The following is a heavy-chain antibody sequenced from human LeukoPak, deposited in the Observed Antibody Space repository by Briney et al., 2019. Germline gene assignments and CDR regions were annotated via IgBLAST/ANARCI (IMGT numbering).Heavy chain of an antibody. V-gene: IGHV4-59*01. J-gene: IGHJ4*02. Sequence: PSETLSLTCTVSGGSISSYDWSWIRQPPGKGLEWIGYIYYSGSTNYNPSLKSRVTISVDTSKNQFSLKLTSVTDADTAVYYCARSALDHSGSYDNPQPFDYCGQGTLVTVSS. CDR2: IYYSGST. CDR3: ARSALDHSGSYDNPQPFDY. CDR1: GGSISSYD. D-gene: IGHD3-10*01.